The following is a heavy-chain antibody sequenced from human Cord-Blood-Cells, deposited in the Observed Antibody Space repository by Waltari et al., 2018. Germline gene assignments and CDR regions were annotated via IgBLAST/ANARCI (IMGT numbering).Heavy chain of an antibody. CDR3: TRGSFIVVVPADGMDV. CDR1: GFTFGDYA. Sequence: EVQLVESGGGLVQPGRSLRLSCTASGFTFGDYAMSWVRQAPGKGLEWVGFIKRKAYGGKTEYAASVKGRFTISRDDSKSIAYLQMNSLKTEDTAVYYCTRGSFIVVVPADGMDVWGQGTTVTVSS. D-gene: IGHD2-2*01. V-gene: IGHV3-49*04. CDR2: IKRKAYGGKT. J-gene: IGHJ6*02.